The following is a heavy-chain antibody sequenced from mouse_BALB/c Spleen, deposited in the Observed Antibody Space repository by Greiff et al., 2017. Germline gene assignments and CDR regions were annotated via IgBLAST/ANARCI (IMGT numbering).Heavy chain of an antibody. CDR2: INPDSSTI. J-gene: IGHJ4*01. CDR3: ARGLLYYYAMDY. D-gene: IGHD3-1*01. Sequence: EVKLLESGGGLVQPGGSLKLSCAASGFDFSRYWMSWVRQAPGKGLEWIGEINPDSSTINYTPSLKDKFIISRDNAKNTLYLQMSKVRSEDTALYYCARGLLYYYAMDYWGQGTSVTVSS. V-gene: IGHV4-1*02. CDR1: GFDFSRYW.